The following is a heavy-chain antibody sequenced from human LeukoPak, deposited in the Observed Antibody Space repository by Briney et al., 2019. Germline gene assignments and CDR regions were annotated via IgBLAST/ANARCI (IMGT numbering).Heavy chain of an antibody. CDR3: AREGSRSIGPPDY. CDR2: IKQYGSEN. Sequence: GGSLRLSCAASGFTFSSYWVTWVRQAPGKGLEWVASIKQYGSENYYVDSVKGRFIISRDNAKNSLYLQMNSLRVEDTALYYCAREGSRSIGPPDYWGQGTLVTVSS. D-gene: IGHD3-22*01. J-gene: IGHJ4*02. CDR1: GFTFSSYW. V-gene: IGHV3-7*01.